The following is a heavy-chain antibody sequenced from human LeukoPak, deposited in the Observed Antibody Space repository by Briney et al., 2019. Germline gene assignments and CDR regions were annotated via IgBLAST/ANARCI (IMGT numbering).Heavy chain of an antibody. D-gene: IGHD2-2*01. J-gene: IGHJ6*03. CDR2: MNPNSGNT. Sequence: ASVKVSCKASGYTFTSYDINWVRQATGQGLEWMGWMNPNSGNTGYARKFQGRVTITRNTSISTAYMELSSLRSEDTAVYYCARGPIFRQVPAAYDYYYYYMDVRGKGTTVTVSS. CDR3: ARGPIFRQVPAAYDYYYYYMDV. CDR1: GYTFTSYD. V-gene: IGHV1-8*03.